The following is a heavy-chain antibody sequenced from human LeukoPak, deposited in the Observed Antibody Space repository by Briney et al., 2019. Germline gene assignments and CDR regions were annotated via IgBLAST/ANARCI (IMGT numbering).Heavy chain of an antibody. J-gene: IGHJ6*02. CDR3: ARDPGSSSWYVGYYGMDV. D-gene: IGHD6-13*01. Sequence: ASVKVSCKASGYTFTSYGISWVRQAPGQGLEWMGWISAYNGNTNYAQKLQGRVTMTTDTSTSTAYMELRSLRSDDTAVYYRARDPGSSSWYVGYYGMDVWGQGTTVTVSS. V-gene: IGHV1-18*01. CDR2: ISAYNGNT. CDR1: GYTFTSYG.